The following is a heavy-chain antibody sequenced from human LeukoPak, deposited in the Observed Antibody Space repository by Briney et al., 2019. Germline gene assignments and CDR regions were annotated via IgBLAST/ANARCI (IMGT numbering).Heavy chain of an antibody. J-gene: IGHJ4*02. CDR2: INPNSGGT. D-gene: IGHD5-18*01. CDR3: ARQTHEKDTAMEFFDY. CDR1: GYTFTGYY. V-gene: IGHV1-2*04. Sequence: ASVKVSCKASGYTFTGYYMHWVRQAPGQGLEWMGWINPNSGGTNYAQKFQGWVTMTRDTSISTAYMELSRLRSDDTAVYYYARQTHEKDTAMEFFDYWGQGTLVTVSS.